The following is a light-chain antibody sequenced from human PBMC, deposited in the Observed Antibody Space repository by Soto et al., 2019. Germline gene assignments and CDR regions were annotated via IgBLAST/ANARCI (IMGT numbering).Light chain of an antibody. V-gene: IGLV2-8*01. Sequence: QSALTQPPSASGSPGQSVTISCTGTSSDIGGYNYVSWYQQHPGRSPKLLIYEVSQRPSGVPDRFSGSESGNTASLTVSGLQAEDEAEYYCGSYAGNNDLVFGGGTKLSVL. CDR3: GSYAGNNDLV. CDR1: SSDIGGYNY. CDR2: EVS. J-gene: IGLJ2*01.